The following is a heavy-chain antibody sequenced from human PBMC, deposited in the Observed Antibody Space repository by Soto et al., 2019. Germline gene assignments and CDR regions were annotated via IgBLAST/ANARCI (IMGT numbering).Heavy chain of an antibody. D-gene: IGHD6-13*01. V-gene: IGHV4-31*03. Sequence: QVQLQESGPGLVKPSQTLSLTCTVSGGSISSGGYYWSWIRQHPGKGLEWIGYIYYGGSTYYNPSLKSRVTISVDTSKNQSYLKLSSVAAADTAVYYCARGGIEAAAPADYWCQGTLVTVSS. CDR3: ARGGIEAAAPADY. J-gene: IGHJ4*02. CDR1: GGSISSGGYY. CDR2: IYYGGST.